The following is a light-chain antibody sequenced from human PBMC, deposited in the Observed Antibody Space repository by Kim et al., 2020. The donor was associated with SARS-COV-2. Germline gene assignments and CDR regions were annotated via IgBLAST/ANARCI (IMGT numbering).Light chain of an antibody. CDR2: GKN. CDR3: NSRDSSGNHVV. Sequence: SSELTQDSAVSVALGQTVRITCQGDSLRSYYASWYQQKPGQAPVLVIYGKNNRPSGFPDRSSGSSSGNTASLTITGAQAEDEADYYCNSRDSSGNHVVFGGGTQLTVL. CDR1: SLRSYY. V-gene: IGLV3-19*01. J-gene: IGLJ2*01.